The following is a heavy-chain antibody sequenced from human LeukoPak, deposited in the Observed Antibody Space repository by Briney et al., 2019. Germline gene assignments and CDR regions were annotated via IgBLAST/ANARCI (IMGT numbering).Heavy chain of an antibody. CDR1: GGSFSGYY. V-gene: IGHV4-34*01. Sequence: SETLSLTCAVYGGSFSGYYWSWIRQPPGKGLEWIGEINHSGSTNYNPSLKSRVTISVDTSKNQFSLKLSSVTAADTAVYYCARLYSWFGGRYFDYWGQGTLVTVSS. D-gene: IGHD3-10*01. J-gene: IGHJ4*02. CDR2: INHSGST. CDR3: ARLYSWFGGRYFDY.